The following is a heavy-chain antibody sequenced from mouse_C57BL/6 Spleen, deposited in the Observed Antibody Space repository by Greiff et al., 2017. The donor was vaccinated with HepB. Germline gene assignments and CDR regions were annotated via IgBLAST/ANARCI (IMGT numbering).Heavy chain of an antibody. D-gene: IGHD2-4*01. J-gene: IGHJ3*01. CDR2: IDPSDSYT. V-gene: IGHV1-69*01. CDR3: ARIYYDSFAY. CDR1: GYTFTSYW. Sequence: QVQLQQPGAELVMPGASVKLSCKASGYTFTSYWMHWVKQRPGQGLEWIGEIDPSDSYTNSNPKFKGKSTLTVDKSSSTAYMQLRSLTSEDSSVYYCARIYYDSFAYWGQGTLVTVSA.